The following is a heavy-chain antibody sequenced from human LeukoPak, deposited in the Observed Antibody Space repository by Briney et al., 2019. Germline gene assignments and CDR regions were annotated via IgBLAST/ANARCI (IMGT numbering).Heavy chain of an antibody. V-gene: IGHV4-59*01. Sequence: SETLSLTCTVSGGSISTYYWSWIRQPPGKGLERIGYIYYSGSTDYNPSLKSRVTISVDTSRNQFSLKLSSVTAADTAVYYCARVGIHYYGSGSYYPIWGQGTLVTVSS. D-gene: IGHD3-10*01. CDR3: ARVGIHYYGSGSYYPI. CDR1: GGSISTYY. CDR2: IYYSGST. J-gene: IGHJ4*02.